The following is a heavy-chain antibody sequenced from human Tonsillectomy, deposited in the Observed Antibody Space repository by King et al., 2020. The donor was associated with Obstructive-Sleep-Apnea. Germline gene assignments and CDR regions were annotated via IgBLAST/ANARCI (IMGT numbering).Heavy chain of an antibody. J-gene: IGHJ4*02. Sequence: VQLVESGGGLVKPGGSLRLSCAASGFTFSNYNVHWVRQAPGRGLEWVSSITSTSSYKHYADSLKGRFTISRENDKNTLYLQMNSLKAEDTAIYFCARETVANYYFDYWGQGALVTVSS. V-gene: IGHV3-21*01. D-gene: IGHD4-23*01. CDR1: GFTFSNYN. CDR2: ITSTSSYK. CDR3: ARETVANYYFDY.